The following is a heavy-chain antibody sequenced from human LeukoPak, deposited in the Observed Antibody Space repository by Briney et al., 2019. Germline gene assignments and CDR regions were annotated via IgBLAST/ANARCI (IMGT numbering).Heavy chain of an antibody. CDR3: AKEGVVPAAISDYYYYYGMDV. V-gene: IGHV3-23*01. CDR2: ISGSGGST. Sequence: PGPSMRLSCAASGFTFSSYAMSWVRQAPRDGLEWSSAISGSGGSTYYADSVKGRFTISRDNSKNTLYLQMNSLRAEDTAVYYCAKEGVVPAAISDYYYYYGMDVWGQGTTVTVSS. D-gene: IGHD2-2*02. CDR1: GFTFSSYA. J-gene: IGHJ6*02.